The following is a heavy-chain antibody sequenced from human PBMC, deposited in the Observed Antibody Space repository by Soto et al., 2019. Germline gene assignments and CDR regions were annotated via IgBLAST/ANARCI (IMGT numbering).Heavy chain of an antibody. J-gene: IGHJ5*02. Sequence: QVHLVQSGAEVKKPGASVKVCCKASGYTFTSYAMHWVRQAPGQRLEWMGWINAGNGNTKYSQKFQDRVTITRDTSASTAYMELSSLRSEDTAVYYCARDRIAAAGTRNWFDPWGQGTLVTVSS. CDR1: GYTFTSYA. CDR2: INAGNGNT. D-gene: IGHD6-13*01. V-gene: IGHV1-3*01. CDR3: ARDRIAAAGTRNWFDP.